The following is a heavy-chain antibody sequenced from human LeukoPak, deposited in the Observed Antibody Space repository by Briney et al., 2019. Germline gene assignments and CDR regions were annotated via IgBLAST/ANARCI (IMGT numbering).Heavy chain of an antibody. D-gene: IGHD5-12*01. CDR3: AKDPEYSGYDRLDY. Sequence: GGSLRLSCAASGFTFNSYAMSWVRQAPGKGLEWVSAISGSGGSTYYADSVKGRFTISRDNSENTLYLQMNSLRAEDTAVYYCAKDPEYSGYDRLDYWGQGTLVTVSS. J-gene: IGHJ4*02. V-gene: IGHV3-23*01. CDR1: GFTFNSYA. CDR2: ISGSGGST.